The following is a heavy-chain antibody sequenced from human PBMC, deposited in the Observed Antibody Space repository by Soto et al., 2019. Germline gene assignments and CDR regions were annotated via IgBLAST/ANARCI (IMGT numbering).Heavy chain of an antibody. CDR3: ARCFSGNYPSRPEEQYYFDS. CDR2: IYYSGYT. V-gene: IGHV4-59*01. Sequence: SETLSLTCTFSVDSIRSYYWSWIRQPPGKGLEWIGYIYYSGYTSYNPSLKSRVTISVDTSKNQFSLKLNSVTAADTAVYYCARCFSGNYPSRPEEQYYFDSWGQGTLVTVSS. D-gene: IGHD1-26*01. CDR1: VDSIRSYY. J-gene: IGHJ4*02.